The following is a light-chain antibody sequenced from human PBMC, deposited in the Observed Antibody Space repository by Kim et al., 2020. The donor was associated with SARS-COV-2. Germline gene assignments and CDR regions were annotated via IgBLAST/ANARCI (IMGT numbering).Light chain of an antibody. CDR3: QTWGTGIG. CDR1: SGHSSYA. Sequence: GASVKLTCALSSGHSSYAIAWHQQQPEKGPRYLMKLNSDGSHRKGDGIPDRFSGSSTGAERYLTISSLQSEDEADYYCQTWGTGIGFGGGTKLTVL. V-gene: IGLV4-69*01. J-gene: IGLJ3*02. CDR2: LNSDGSH.